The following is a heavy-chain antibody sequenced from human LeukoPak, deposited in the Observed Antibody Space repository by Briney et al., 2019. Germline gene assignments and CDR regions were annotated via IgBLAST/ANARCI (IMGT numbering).Heavy chain of an antibody. J-gene: IGHJ4*02. D-gene: IGHD2-15*01. Sequence: GGSLRLSCAASGFTFVTYWMSWVRQAPGKGLEWVANIKQDGSETYYLDSVKGRFTISRDNAKNSLYLQMNSLRAEDTAVYYCARAFCSGDSCLTYDYWGQGTLVTVSS. CDR1: GFTFVTYW. V-gene: IGHV3-7*04. CDR2: IKQDGSET. CDR3: ARAFCSGDSCLTYDY.